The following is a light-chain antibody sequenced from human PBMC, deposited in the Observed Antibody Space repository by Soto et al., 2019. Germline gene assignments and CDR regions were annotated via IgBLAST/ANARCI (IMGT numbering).Light chain of an antibody. CDR3: SSYTTSNTRQIV. J-gene: IGLJ1*01. V-gene: IGLV2-14*03. Sequence: QSAVTQPASVSGSPGLSITMSCTGTSSDVGGYNYVSWYQHHPGKAPKLMIFDVSNRPSGVSNRFSGSKSGNTASLTISGLQPEDEADYYCSSYTTSNTRQIVFGTGTKLTVL. CDR1: SSDVGGYNY. CDR2: DVS.